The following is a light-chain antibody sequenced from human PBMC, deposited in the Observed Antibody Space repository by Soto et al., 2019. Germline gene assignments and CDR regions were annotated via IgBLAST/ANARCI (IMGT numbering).Light chain of an antibody. V-gene: IGLV2-14*01. Sequence: QSALTQPASVSGPPGQSITISCTGTSSDIGAYNSVSWYQQHPGKAPKLIVFQVSFRPSAVSDRFSGSKSDNTASLTIPGLQTEDEADYYCPSYTTSGTFGFGPGTKVTVL. CDR3: PSYTTSGTFG. J-gene: IGLJ1*01. CDR1: SSDIGAYNS. CDR2: QVS.